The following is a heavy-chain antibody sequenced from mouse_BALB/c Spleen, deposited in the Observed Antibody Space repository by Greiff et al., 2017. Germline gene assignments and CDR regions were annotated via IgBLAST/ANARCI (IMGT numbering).Heavy chain of an antibody. V-gene: IGHV5-6-3*01. CDR3: ARGGITTVVSDY. Sequence: EVQRVESGGGLVQPGGSLKLSCAASGFTFSSYGMSWVRQTPDKRLELVATINSNGGSTYYPDSVKGRFTISRDNAKNTLYLQMSSLKSEDTAMYYCARGGITTVVSDYWGQGTTLTVSS. CDR1: GFTFSSYG. D-gene: IGHD1-1*01. CDR2: INSNGGST. J-gene: IGHJ2*01.